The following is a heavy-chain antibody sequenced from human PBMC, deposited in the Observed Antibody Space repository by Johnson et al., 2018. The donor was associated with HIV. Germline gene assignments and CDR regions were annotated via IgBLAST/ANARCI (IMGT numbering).Heavy chain of an antibody. CDR3: AKHIVRVVYAIGAAFDI. CDR1: GFTFSSYA. J-gene: IGHJ3*02. D-gene: IGHD2-8*02. Sequence: VQLVESGGGLVQPGGSLRLSCAASGFTFSSYAMRWVRQAPGKGLEWVSAISGSGGSTYYADSVKGRFTFSRDNSKNTLYLQMNSLRAEDTAVYYCAKHIVRVVYAIGAAFDIWGQGTMVTVYS. V-gene: IGHV3-23*04. CDR2: ISGSGGST.